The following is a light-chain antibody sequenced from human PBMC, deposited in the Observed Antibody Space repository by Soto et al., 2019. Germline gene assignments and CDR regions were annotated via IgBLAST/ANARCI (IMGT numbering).Light chain of an antibody. CDR1: QGISSY. J-gene: IGKJ1*01. Sequence: IQMTQSPSSLSASVGDRVTITCRASQGISSYLNWYQQKPGKAPKLLIYAASSLETGVPSRFSGSGSGTDFTFTISSLQPEDIATYYCQQYDNLPTWTFGQGTKVDIK. V-gene: IGKV1-33*01. CDR2: AAS. CDR3: QQYDNLPTWT.